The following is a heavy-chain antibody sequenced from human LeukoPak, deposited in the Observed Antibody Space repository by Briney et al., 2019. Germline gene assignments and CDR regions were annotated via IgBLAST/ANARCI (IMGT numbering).Heavy chain of an antibody. D-gene: IGHD2-2*01. CDR2: IYSSGST. J-gene: IGHJ2*01. Sequence: SETLSLTCGVSGGSFSGYYWSWIRQPAGKGLEWIGRIYSSGSTNYNPSLKSRVTMSVDTSKNQFSLKLSSVTAADTAVYYCARGQYHLLYWYFDLWGRGTLVTVSS. V-gene: IGHV4-4*07. CDR1: GGSFSGYY. CDR3: ARGQYHLLYWYFDL.